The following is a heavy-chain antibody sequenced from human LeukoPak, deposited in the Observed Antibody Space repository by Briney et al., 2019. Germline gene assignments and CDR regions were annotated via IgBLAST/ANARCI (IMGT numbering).Heavy chain of an antibody. CDR3: ARLRVRGVISL. D-gene: IGHD3-10*01. CDR1: GGSISSYY. Sequence: MASETLSLTCTVSGGSISSYYWSWIRQPPGKGLEWIGYIYYSGGTSYNPSLKSRVTISVETSKNQFSLKLSSVTAADTAVYYCARLRVRGVISLWGQGTLVTVSS. CDR2: IYYSGGT. J-gene: IGHJ4*02. V-gene: IGHV4-59*12.